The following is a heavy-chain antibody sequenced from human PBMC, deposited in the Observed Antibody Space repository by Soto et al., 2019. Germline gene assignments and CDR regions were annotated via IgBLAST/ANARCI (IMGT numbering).Heavy chain of an antibody. CDR1: GFTFSDSA. Sequence: EVQLVESGGGLVQPGGSLKLSCVASGFTFSDSAMHWVRQASGKGLEWGGRIRSKVNTYATAYAASVKGRFTISRDDSMNTAYLQMNSLKTEDTAVYYCTRRRDWTAMDPLDYWGQGTLVTVSS. CDR2: IRSKVNTYAT. D-gene: IGHD5-18*01. V-gene: IGHV3-73*02. J-gene: IGHJ4*02. CDR3: TRRRDWTAMDPLDY.